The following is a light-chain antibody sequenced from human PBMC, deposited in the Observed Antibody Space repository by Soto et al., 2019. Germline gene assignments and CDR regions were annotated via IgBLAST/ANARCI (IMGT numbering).Light chain of an antibody. CDR2: GAS. CDR3: QHYGTSPHT. J-gene: IGKJ1*01. CDR1: QSISSTY. V-gene: IGKV3-20*01. Sequence: DIVLTQSPGTLSLSPGDRATLSCRASQSISSTYLGWYQQKPGQAPRLLIYGASSRATGIPDRFSGSGSGTDFTLTISSLEPEDFAVYYCQHYGTSPHTFGQGTKLEIK.